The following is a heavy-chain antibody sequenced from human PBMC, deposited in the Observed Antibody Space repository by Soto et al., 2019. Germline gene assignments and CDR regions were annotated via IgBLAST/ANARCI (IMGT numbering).Heavy chain of an antibody. CDR2: LSDSGGSI. CDR1: GFTFSRHA. V-gene: IGHV3-23*01. CDR3: AKVSSSWYAGFFDL. Sequence: PGGSLRLSCTASGFTFSRHAMTWVRQAPGKGLEWVSGLSDSGGSIYYADSVKGRFTISRDNSMNTLYLQMNTLRAGDTAVYYCAKVSSSWYAGFFDLWGQGT. D-gene: IGHD6-13*01. J-gene: IGHJ4*02.